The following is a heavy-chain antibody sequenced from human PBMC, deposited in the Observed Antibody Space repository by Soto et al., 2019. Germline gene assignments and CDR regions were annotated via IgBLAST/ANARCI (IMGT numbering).Heavy chain of an antibody. Sequence: PGESLKISCKGSGYSFTSYWIGWVRQMPGKGLEWMGIIYPGDSDTRYSPSFQDQVTISADKSISTAYLQWSSLKASDTAMYYCARQTGTTHYYYGMDVWGQGTTVTVSS. V-gene: IGHV5-51*01. CDR2: IYPGDSDT. J-gene: IGHJ6*02. CDR1: GYSFTSYW. CDR3: ARQTGTTHYYYGMDV. D-gene: IGHD1-7*01.